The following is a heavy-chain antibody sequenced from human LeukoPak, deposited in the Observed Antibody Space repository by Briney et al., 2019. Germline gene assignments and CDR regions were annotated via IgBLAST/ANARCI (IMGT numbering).Heavy chain of an antibody. CDR1: GFTFDDYG. CDR3: ARPRSSFGVRGVGFDP. CDR2: INWNGGST. Sequence: GGSLRFSCAASGFTFDDYGMSWVRQAPGKGLEWVSGINWNGGSTGYADSVKGRFTISRDNAKNSLYLQMNSLRAEDTALYYCARPRSSFGVRGVGFDPWGQGTLVTVSS. J-gene: IGHJ5*02. V-gene: IGHV3-20*04. D-gene: IGHD3-10*01.